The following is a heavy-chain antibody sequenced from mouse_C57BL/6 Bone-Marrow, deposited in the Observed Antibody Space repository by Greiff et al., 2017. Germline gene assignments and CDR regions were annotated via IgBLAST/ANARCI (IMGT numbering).Heavy chain of an antibody. CDR1: GYTFTTYP. CDR3: ARSSTFLYYFDD. CDR2: FHPYNDDS. D-gene: IGHD5-1*01. J-gene: IGHJ2*01. Sequence: QVQLQQSGAELVKPGASVKMSCKTSGYTFTTYPIEWMKQNHGKSLEWIGNFHPYNDDSKYNEKFKGKATLTEEKYSNTVYLELSRLTSDDSAVYDCARSSTFLYYFDDWGQGTTLTVAS. V-gene: IGHV1-47*01.